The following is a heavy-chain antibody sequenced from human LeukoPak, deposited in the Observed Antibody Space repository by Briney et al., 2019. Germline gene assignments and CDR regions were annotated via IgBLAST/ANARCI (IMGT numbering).Heavy chain of an antibody. Sequence: SETLSLTCTVSGGSISSGGYYWSWIRQHPGKGLEWIGYIYYSGSTYYNPSLKSRVTISVDTSKNRFSLKLSSVTAADTAVYYCASRYCSGGSCGGLDWGQGTLVTVSS. CDR1: GGSISSGGYY. D-gene: IGHD2-15*01. J-gene: IGHJ4*02. CDR3: ASRYCSGGSCGGLD. V-gene: IGHV4-31*03. CDR2: IYYSGST.